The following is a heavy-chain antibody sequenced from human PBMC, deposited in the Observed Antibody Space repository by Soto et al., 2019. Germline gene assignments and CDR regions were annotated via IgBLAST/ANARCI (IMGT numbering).Heavy chain of an antibody. Sequence: PSETLSLTCAVYGGSFSGYYWSWIRQPPGEGLEWIGEINHSGSTNYNPSLKSRVTISVDTSKNQFSLKLSSVTAADTAVYYCARGGRIGITGTITRPIDYWGQGTLVTVSS. CDR1: GGSFSGYY. D-gene: IGHD1-7*01. V-gene: IGHV4-34*01. CDR3: ARGGRIGITGTITRPIDY. J-gene: IGHJ4*02. CDR2: INHSGST.